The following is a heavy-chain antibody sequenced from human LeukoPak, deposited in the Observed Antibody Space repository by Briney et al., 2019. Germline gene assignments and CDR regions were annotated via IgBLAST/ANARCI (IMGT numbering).Heavy chain of an antibody. CDR2: ISSHTGDT. CDR1: GYVFTSYG. D-gene: IGHD4-17*01. Sequence: ASVRVSCKASGYVFTSYGISWVRQAPGQGLEWMGWISSHTGDTRYAQRFQDRVTMTTDISTTTAYLDLRSLRFDDTAVYYCARDVRRLQVSTYFFDFWGQGTLVSVSS. V-gene: IGHV1-18*01. CDR3: ARDVRRLQVSTYFFDF. J-gene: IGHJ4*02.